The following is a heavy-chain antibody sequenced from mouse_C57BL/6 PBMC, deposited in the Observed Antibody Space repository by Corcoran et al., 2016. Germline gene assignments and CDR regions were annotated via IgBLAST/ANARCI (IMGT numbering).Heavy chain of an antibody. J-gene: IGHJ2*01. V-gene: IGHV1-55*01. Sequence: QVQLQQPGAELVKPGASVKMSCKASGYTFTSYWITWVKQRPGQGLEWIGDIYPGSGSTNYNEKFKSKATLTVDTSSSTAYMQLSSLTSEDSAVYYCARWDYGSSYVHYWGQGTTLTVSS. CDR2: IYPGSGST. CDR1: GYTFTSYW. CDR3: ARWDYGSSYVHY. D-gene: IGHD1-1*01.